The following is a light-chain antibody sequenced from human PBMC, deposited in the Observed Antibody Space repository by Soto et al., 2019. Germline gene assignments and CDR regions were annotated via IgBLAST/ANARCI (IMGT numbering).Light chain of an antibody. V-gene: IGLV2-14*01. Sequence: QSVLTQLASVSGSPGQSITISCTGTISDVGGYNYVSWYQQHPGKAPKLMIYDVTNRPSGLSNRFSGSKSGNTASLTISGLQAEDEADYYCSSSTSSSTRVFGTGTKLTVL. J-gene: IGLJ1*01. CDR2: DVT. CDR1: ISDVGGYNY. CDR3: SSSTSSSTRV.